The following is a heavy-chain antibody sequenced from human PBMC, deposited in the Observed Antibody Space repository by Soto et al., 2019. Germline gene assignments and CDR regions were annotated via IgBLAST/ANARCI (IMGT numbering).Heavy chain of an antibody. J-gene: IGHJ4*02. Sequence: PSETLSLTCTVSGDSISSDDYYWSWIRQPPGKGLEWIGYIYYSGSTYYNPSLKSRVTISVDTSKNQFSLKLSSVTAADTAVYYCARVPYIAAAGTLRFLFDYWGQGTLVTVSS. CDR2: IYYSGST. CDR3: ARVPYIAAAGTLRFLFDY. CDR1: GDSISSDDYY. D-gene: IGHD6-13*01. V-gene: IGHV4-30-4*01.